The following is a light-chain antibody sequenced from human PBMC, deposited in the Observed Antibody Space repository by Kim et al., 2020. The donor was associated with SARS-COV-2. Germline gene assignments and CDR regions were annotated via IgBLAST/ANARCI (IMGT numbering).Light chain of an antibody. CDR2: DVS. V-gene: IGLV2-14*03. CDR3: SSYTSSSTWV. CDR1: SSDVGGYNY. J-gene: IGLJ3*02. Sequence: QSALTQPASVSGSPGQSITISCTGTSSDVGGYNYVSWYQQHPGKAPKLMIYDVSNRPSGVSNRFSGSKSGNTASLTISGLQAEDEADYYCSSYTSSSTWVFVGGTQLTV.